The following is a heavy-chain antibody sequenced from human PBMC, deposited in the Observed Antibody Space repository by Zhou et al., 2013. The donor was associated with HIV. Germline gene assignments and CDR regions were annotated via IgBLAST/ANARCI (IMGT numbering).Heavy chain of an antibody. CDR2: MNPKSGGI. J-gene: IGHJ4*02. V-gene: IGHV1-2*02. D-gene: IGHD3-22*01. CDR1: EYTFTGYF. CDR3: ARVPRNYYDSSVVGYDY. Sequence: QVQLVQSGADVKKPGASVKVSCRASEYTFTGYFIHWVRQAPGQGLEWMGWMNPKSGGINSARNFQGRVTMTRDTSISTAYMELSSLRSEDTAVYYCARVPRNYYDSSVVGYDYWGQGTLVTVSS.